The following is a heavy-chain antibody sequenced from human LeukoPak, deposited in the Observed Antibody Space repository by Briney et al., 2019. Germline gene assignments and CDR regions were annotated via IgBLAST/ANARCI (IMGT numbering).Heavy chain of an antibody. V-gene: IGHV4-39*07. Sequence: PSEALSLTCTVSSGSISSSFYYWGWIRQPPGKGLEWIGSISYSGSTYYNPSLKSRVTVSVDTSKKQFSLKLSSVTAADTAVYYCARDLMPLYDSSGYYPLDYWGQGTLVTVSS. CDR2: ISYSGST. CDR1: SGSISSSFYY. CDR3: ARDLMPLYDSSGYYPLDY. D-gene: IGHD3-22*01. J-gene: IGHJ4*02.